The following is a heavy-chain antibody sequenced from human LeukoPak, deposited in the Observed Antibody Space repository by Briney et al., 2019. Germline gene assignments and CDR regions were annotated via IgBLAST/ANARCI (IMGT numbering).Heavy chain of an antibody. J-gene: IGHJ5*02. CDR2: IYSGGNT. V-gene: IGHV3-66*01. Sequence: GGSLRLSCTVSGFTVSSNSMSWVRQAPGKGLEWVSFIYSGGNTHYSDSVKGRFTISRDNSKNTLYLQMNSLRAEDTAVYFCARGSSNVAARNNWFDPWGQGTLVTVSS. CDR1: GFTVSSNS. D-gene: IGHD6-6*01. CDR3: ARGSSNVAARNNWFDP.